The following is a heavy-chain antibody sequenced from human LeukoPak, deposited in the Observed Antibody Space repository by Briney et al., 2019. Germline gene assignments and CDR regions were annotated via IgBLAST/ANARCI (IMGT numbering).Heavy chain of an antibody. J-gene: IGHJ4*02. D-gene: IGHD3-3*01. V-gene: IGHV3-48*03. CDR3: ARDLAPNYDFWSGYTYYFDY. CDR1: GFTFSNE. CDR2: ISSSGSTI. Sequence: GGSLRLSCAASGFTFSNEMNWVRQAPGKGLEWVSYISSSGSTIYYADSVKGRFTISGDNAKNSLYLQMNSLRAEDTAVYYCARDLAPNYDFWSGYTYYFDYWGQGTLVTVSS.